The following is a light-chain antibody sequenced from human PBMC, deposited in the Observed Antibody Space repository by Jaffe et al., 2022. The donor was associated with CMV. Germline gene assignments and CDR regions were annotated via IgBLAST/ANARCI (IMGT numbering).Light chain of an antibody. Sequence: QSALTQPASVSGSPGQSITISCIGTSSDIGTYNLVSWFQQHPGKAPKLIIYEVIQRPSGVSNRFSGSKSGNTASLTISGLQAEDEADYYCFSYTRANSWVFGGGTNVSVL. V-gene: IGLV2-23*02. J-gene: IGLJ3*02. CDR2: EVI. CDR3: FSYTRANSWV. CDR1: SSDIGTYNL.